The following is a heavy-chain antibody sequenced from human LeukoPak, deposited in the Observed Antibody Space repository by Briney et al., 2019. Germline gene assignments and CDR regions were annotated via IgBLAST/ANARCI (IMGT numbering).Heavy chain of an antibody. CDR1: GYTFTGYG. V-gene: IGHV1-69*13. D-gene: IGHD1-26*01. J-gene: IGHJ4*02. Sequence: SVKVSFKASGYTFTGYGISWVRQAPGQGLEWMGGIIPIFGTANYAQKFQGRVTITADESTSTAYMELSSLRSEDTAVYYCARGLNSGSYYVGDYWGQGTLVTVSS. CDR2: IIPIFGTA. CDR3: ARGLNSGSYYVGDY.